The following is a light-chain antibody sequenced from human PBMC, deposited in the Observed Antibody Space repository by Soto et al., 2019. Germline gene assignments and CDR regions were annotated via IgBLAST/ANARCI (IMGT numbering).Light chain of an antibody. Sequence: QSVLTQPPSVSAAPGQKVTISCSGSSSNIENYYVSWYQLLPGTAPKLLIYETTKRPSGIPDRFSASKSGTSATLGITGLQTGDEADYYCGTWDSSLTDWVFGGGTQLTVL. V-gene: IGLV1-51*02. CDR3: GTWDSSLTDWV. CDR2: ETT. J-gene: IGLJ3*02. CDR1: SSNIENYY.